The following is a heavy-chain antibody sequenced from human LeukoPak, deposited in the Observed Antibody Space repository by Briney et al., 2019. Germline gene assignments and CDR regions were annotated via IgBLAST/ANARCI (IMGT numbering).Heavy chain of an antibody. Sequence: PSETLSLTCTVSGGSISSGGYYWSWIRQHPGKGLEWIGYIYYSGSTYYNPSLKSRVTISVDTSKNQFSLKLSSVTAADTAVYYCARETYYGSGSYYRGRYFDYWGQGTLVTVSS. D-gene: IGHD3-10*01. V-gene: IGHV4-31*03. CDR3: ARETYYGSGSYYRGRYFDY. CDR1: GGSISSGGYY. J-gene: IGHJ4*02. CDR2: IYYSGST.